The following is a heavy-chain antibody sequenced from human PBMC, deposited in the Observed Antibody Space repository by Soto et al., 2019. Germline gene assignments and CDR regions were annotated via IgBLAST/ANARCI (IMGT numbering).Heavy chain of an antibody. D-gene: IGHD2-21*01. Sequence: GGSLRLSCAASGFTFSSYDMHWVRQATGKGLGWVSAIGSAGDTHYPGSVKGRFTISRENGKNSLYLQMNSLRAGDTAVYYCARGLFGYYYMDVWGKGTTVTVSS. CDR3: ARGLFGYYYMDV. CDR1: GFTFSSYD. J-gene: IGHJ6*03. CDR2: IGSAGDT. V-gene: IGHV3-13*01.